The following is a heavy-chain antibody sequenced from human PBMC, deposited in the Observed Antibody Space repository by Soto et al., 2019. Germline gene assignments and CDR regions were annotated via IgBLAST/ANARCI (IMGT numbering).Heavy chain of an antibody. J-gene: IGHJ3*02. CDR2: INPSGGST. V-gene: IGHV1-46*01. Sequence: ASVKVSCKASGYTFTSYYMHWVRQAPGQGLEWMGIINPSGGSTSYAQKFQGRVTMTRDTSTSTVYMELSSLRSEDTAVYYCARDLQWPLPSHDAFDIWGQGTMVTVSS. D-gene: IGHD6-19*01. CDR3: ARDLQWPLPSHDAFDI. CDR1: GYTFTSYY.